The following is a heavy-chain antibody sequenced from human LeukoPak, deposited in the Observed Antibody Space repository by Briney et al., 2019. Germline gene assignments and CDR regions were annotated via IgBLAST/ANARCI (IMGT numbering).Heavy chain of an antibody. J-gene: IGHJ4*02. V-gene: IGHV1-18*01. D-gene: IGHD3-9*01. Sequence: ASVKVSCKTSGYTFSRSGISWVRQAPGQGLEWMGWISAYNGNTNYAQKLQGRVTMTTDTSTSTAYMELRSLRSDDTAVYYCARDETVLRYFDWLLYPSYFDYWGQGTLVTVSS. CDR2: ISAYNGNT. CDR3: ARDETVLRYFDWLLYPSYFDY. CDR1: GYTFSRSG.